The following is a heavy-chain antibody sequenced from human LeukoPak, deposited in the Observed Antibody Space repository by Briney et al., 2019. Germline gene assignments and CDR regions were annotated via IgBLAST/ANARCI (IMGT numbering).Heavy chain of an antibody. J-gene: IGHJ3*02. CDR1: GFTFSSYW. CDR3: AKVVQLELHDAFDI. Sequence: PGGSLRLSCAVSGFTFSSYWMHWVRQAPGKGLVWVSRIDRDGSRINYADSVKGRFTISRDNSKNTLYLQMNSLRAEDTAVYYCAKVVQLELHDAFDIWGQGTMVTVSS. CDR2: IDRDGSRI. D-gene: IGHD1-1*01. V-gene: IGHV3-74*01.